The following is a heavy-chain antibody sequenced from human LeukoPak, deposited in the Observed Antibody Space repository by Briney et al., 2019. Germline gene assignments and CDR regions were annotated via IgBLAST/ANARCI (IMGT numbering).Heavy chain of an antibody. CDR2: IYPGDSDT. Sequence: KFGESLKISCKGSGYSFTSYWIGWVRQMPGKGLEWMGIIYPGDSDTRYSPSFQGQVTISADKSISTAYLQWSSLKASDTAVYYCARGSNYYDSSGLDAFDIWGQGTMVTVSS. CDR3: ARGSNYYDSSGLDAFDI. V-gene: IGHV5-51*01. CDR1: GYSFTSYW. J-gene: IGHJ3*02. D-gene: IGHD3-22*01.